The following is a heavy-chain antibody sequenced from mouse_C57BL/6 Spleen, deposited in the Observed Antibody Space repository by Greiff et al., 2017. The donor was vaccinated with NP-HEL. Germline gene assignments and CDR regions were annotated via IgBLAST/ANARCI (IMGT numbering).Heavy chain of an antibody. CDR3: ARFPYYYGIPSYYFDY. V-gene: IGHV1-18*01. D-gene: IGHD1-1*01. CDR2: INPNNGGT. CDR1: GYTFTDYN. J-gene: IGHJ2*01. Sequence: VQLKESGPELVKPGASVKIPCKASGYTFTDYNMDWVKQSHGKSLEWIGDINPNNGGTIYNQKFKGKATLPVDKSSSTAYIELRSLTSEDTAVYYCARFPYYYGIPSYYFDYWGQGTTLTVSS.